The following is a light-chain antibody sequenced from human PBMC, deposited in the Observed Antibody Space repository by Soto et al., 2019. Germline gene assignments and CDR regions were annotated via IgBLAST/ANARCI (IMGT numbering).Light chain of an antibody. J-gene: IGKJ4*01. CDR1: QSVTSY. V-gene: IGKV3-11*01. CDR3: QQRSNWPPT. Sequence: DIVLTQSPATLSLSPGERATLSCRASQSVTSYLAWYQQKPGQAPRLLIHDTSNRATGIPAGFSGSGSGTDFTLTISSLETEDFAVYYCQQRSNWPPTFGGGTKVEIK. CDR2: DTS.